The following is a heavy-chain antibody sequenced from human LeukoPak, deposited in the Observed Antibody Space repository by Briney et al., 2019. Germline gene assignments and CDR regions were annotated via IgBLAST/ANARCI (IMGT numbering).Heavy chain of an antibody. CDR3: ARDSPPAAYDSSHHIDY. D-gene: IGHD3-22*01. Sequence: PGRSLRLSCVASEFTFSGYAIHWVRQAPGKGLEWVSYISSSSSTIYYADSVKGRFTISRDNAKNSLYPQMNSLRDEDTAVYYCARDSPPAAYDSSHHIDYWGQGTLVTVSS. J-gene: IGHJ4*02. CDR1: EFTFSGYA. V-gene: IGHV3-48*02. CDR2: ISSSSSTI.